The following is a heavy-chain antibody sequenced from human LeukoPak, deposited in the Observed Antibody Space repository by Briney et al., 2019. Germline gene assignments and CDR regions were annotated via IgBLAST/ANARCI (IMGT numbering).Heavy chain of an antibody. D-gene: IGHD6-19*01. Sequence: GGSLRLSCTASGFTFGDYAMSWVRQAPGKGLEWVGFIRSKAYGGTTEYAASVKGRFTISRDDSKSIAYLQMNSLKTEDTAVYYCTRERSHGGWYPRPYYYYMDVWGKGTTVTISS. J-gene: IGHJ6*03. CDR1: GFTFGDYA. V-gene: IGHV3-49*04. CDR3: TRERSHGGWYPRPYYYYMDV. CDR2: IRSKAYGGTT.